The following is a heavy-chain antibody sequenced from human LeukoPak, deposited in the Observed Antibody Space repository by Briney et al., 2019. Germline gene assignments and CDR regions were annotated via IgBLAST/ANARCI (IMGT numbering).Heavy chain of an antibody. V-gene: IGHV4-59*08. CDR1: GGSISSYY. J-gene: IGHJ4*02. Sequence: SETLSLTCTVSGGSISSYYWSWIRQPPGKGVEWIGYIYYSGSTNYNPSLKSRVTISVDTSKNQFSLKLSSVTAADTTVYYCARQVGGYFDYWGQGTLVTVSS. D-gene: IGHD3-16*01. CDR3: ARQVGGYFDY. CDR2: IYYSGST.